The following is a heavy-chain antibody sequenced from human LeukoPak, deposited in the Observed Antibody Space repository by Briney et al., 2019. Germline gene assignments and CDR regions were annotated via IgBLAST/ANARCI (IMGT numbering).Heavy chain of an antibody. Sequence: ASVKVSCKASGYTYTNDAIIWVRQAPGQGLEWMGWISAYNGNTNYAQKLQGRVTMTTDTSTSTAYMELRSLRSDDTAVYYCARDKVSGSYFLPDWGQGTLVTVSS. J-gene: IGHJ4*02. CDR1: GYTYTNDA. V-gene: IGHV1-18*01. D-gene: IGHD1-26*01. CDR3: ARDKVSGSYFLPD. CDR2: ISAYNGNT.